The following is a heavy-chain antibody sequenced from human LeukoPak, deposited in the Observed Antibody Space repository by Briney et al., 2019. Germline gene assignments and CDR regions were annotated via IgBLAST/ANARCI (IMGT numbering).Heavy chain of an antibody. D-gene: IGHD1-26*01. V-gene: IGHV4-39*07. CDR1: GGSISSSSYY. Sequence: PSETLSLTCTVSGGSISSSSYYWGWIRQPPGKGLEWIGSIYYSGSTNYNPSLKSRVTISVDTSKNQFSLKLSSVTAADTAVYYCARGSLVGATLYYYYYYMDVWGKGTTVTVSS. CDR3: ARGSLVGATLYYYYYYMDV. J-gene: IGHJ6*03. CDR2: IYYSGST.